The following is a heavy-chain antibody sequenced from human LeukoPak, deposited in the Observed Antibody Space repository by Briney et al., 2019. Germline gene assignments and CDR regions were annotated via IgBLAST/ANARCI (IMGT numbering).Heavy chain of an antibody. J-gene: IGHJ4*02. D-gene: IGHD6-13*01. CDR2: ISGSGGST. CDR3: AKLGSSWRDYFDY. V-gene: IGHV3-23*01. CDR1: GFTFSSYA. Sequence: GGSLRLSCAASGFTFSSYAMSWVRQAPGKGLEWISAISGSGGSTYYADSVKGRFTISRDNSKNTLYLQMNSLRAEDTAVYYCAKLGSSWRDYFDYWGQGTLVTVSS.